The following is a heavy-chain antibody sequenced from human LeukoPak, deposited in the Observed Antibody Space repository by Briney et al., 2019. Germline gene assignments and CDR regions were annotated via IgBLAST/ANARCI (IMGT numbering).Heavy chain of an antibody. CDR3: ARVNVPYGDHRGLLGHAFDI. CDR1: GGSVSSADYY. D-gene: IGHD4-17*01. J-gene: IGHJ3*02. CDR2: IYFTGSI. Sequence: SETLSLTCTVSGGSVSSADYYWSWIRQPPGKGLEWIGYIYFTGSIYHNPSLRGRITISLDTSKNQFSLKLNSVTAADTAVFYWARVNVPYGDHRGLLGHAFDIWGQGTIVTVSS. V-gene: IGHV4-30-4*02.